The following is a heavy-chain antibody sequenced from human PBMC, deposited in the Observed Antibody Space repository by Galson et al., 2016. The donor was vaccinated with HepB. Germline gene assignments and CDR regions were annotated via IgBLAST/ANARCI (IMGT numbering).Heavy chain of an antibody. V-gene: IGHV5-51*03. CDR2: IYPGDSET. Sequence: QSGAEVKKPGESLKIFCKGSGYSFTGFWIGWVRQKPGKGLEWMGIIYPGDSETRYSPSFQGQVTMSVDKSINTAYLQWSSLKASDTAIYYCARRTVGYYKGASDYWGRGTLVTVSS. CDR1: GYSFTGFW. D-gene: IGHD1-26*01. CDR3: ARRTVGYYKGASDY. J-gene: IGHJ4*02.